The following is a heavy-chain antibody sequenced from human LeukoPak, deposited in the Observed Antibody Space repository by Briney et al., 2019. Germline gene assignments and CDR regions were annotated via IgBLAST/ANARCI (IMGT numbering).Heavy chain of an antibody. D-gene: IGHD2-15*01. CDR3: AGDSNKYWCYFDL. CDR2: IYSNGNT. CDR1: GGSFSGYY. J-gene: IGHJ2*01. V-gene: IGHV4-59*01. Sequence: SETLSLTCAVYGGSFSGYYWTWIRQTPGKGLEWIGYIYSNGNTKYNPSLKSRVTISVDTSKNQFSLKLSSMTAADTAVYYCAGDSNKYWCYFDLGARGTLVTVSS.